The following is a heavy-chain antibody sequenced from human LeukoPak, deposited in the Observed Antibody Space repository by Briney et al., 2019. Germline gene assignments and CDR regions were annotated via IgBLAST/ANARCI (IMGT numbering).Heavy chain of an antibody. CDR2: IYYSGST. Sequence: SETLSLTCTVSGGSISSYYWSWIRQPPGKGLEWIGYIYYSGSTNYNPSLKSRVTISLDTSKKQFSLKLSSVTAADTAVYYCARAVSAYYPIDFWGRGTLVTVSS. V-gene: IGHV4-59*01. CDR3: ARAVSAYYPIDF. J-gene: IGHJ4*02. CDR1: GGSISSYY. D-gene: IGHD3-22*01.